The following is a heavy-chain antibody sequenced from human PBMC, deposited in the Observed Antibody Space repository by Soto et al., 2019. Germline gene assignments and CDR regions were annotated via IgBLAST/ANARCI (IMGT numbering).Heavy chain of an antibody. V-gene: IGHV1-2*02. CDR2: INPNSGGT. CDR1: GYTFTGYY. Sequence: ASVKVSCKASGYTFTGYYMHWVRQAPGQGLEWMGWINPNSGGTNYAQKFQGRVTMTRDTSISTAYMELSRLRSDDTAVYYCARPAKRIAAAGSLNFDYWGQGTLVTSPQ. CDR3: ARPAKRIAAAGSLNFDY. D-gene: IGHD6-13*01. J-gene: IGHJ4*02.